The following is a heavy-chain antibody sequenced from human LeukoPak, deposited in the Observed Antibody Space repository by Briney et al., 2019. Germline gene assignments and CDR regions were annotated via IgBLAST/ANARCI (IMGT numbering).Heavy chain of an antibody. D-gene: IGHD3-22*01. CDR3: ARTTYFYGTSGYYYGN. J-gene: IGHJ4*02. CDR1: GGSFSGYH. V-gene: IGHV4-34*01. CDR2: IKYSGSS. Sequence: SETLSLTCGVYGGSFSGYHWSWIRQPPGKGLEWIGEIKYSGSSNYNPSLKSRVNISVDTSKNQFSLKLSSVTAADTAVYYCARTTYFYGTSGYYYGNWGQGTLVTVSS.